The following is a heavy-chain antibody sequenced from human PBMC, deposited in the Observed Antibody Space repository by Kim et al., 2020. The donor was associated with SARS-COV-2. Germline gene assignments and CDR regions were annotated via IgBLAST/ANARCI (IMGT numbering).Heavy chain of an antibody. D-gene: IGHD1-1*01. Sequence: SETLSLTCVVSDSSIKDYFWSWIRQSPEKGLEWIGNIHHTGSTNYNPSLESRVTISIDISMKQFSLKLNSVTAADTAVYYCGKPYTISPHSPRLIWSRGTLVTVSS. CDR2: IHHTGST. CDR1: DSSIKDYF. CDR3: GKPYTISPHSPRLI. V-gene: IGHV4-59*03. J-gene: IGHJ4*02.